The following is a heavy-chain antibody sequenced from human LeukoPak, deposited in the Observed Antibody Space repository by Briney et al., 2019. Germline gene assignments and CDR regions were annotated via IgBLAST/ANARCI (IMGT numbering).Heavy chain of an antibody. D-gene: IGHD3-10*01. J-gene: IGHJ4*02. Sequence: GRSLRLSCAASGFTFSSYGMHWVRXAPGKXLEWVAVIWYDGSNKYYADSVKGRFTISRDNSKNTLYLQMNSLRAEDTAVYYCARDTSGAYLLWGQGTLVTVSS. CDR3: ARDTSGAYLL. V-gene: IGHV3-33*01. CDR2: IWYDGSNK. CDR1: GFTFSSYG.